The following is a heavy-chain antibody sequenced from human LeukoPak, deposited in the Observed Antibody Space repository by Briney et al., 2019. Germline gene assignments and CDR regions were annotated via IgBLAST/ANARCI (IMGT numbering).Heavy chain of an antibody. D-gene: IGHD3-10*01. V-gene: IGHV1-18*01. J-gene: IGHJ4*02. CDR1: GYTFTSYG. CDR3: ARDVAQRITMVRGVSEPFDY. Sequence: ASVEVSCKASGYTFTSYGISWVRQAPGQGLEWMGWISAYNGNTNYAQKLQGRVTMTTDTSTRTAYMELRSLRSDDTAVYYCARDVAQRITMVRGVSEPFDYWGQGTLVTVSS. CDR2: ISAYNGNT.